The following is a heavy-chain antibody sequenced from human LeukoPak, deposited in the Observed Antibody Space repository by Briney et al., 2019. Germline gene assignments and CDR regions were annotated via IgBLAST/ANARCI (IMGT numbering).Heavy chain of an antibody. CDR1: GFTFSSYV. Sequence: GGSLRLSCAASGFTFSSYVMHWVRQAPGKGLEWVAIISYDGSNEYYADSVKGRFTISRDNSKNTLYLQMNSLRAEDTAVYYCAKVKGLNYYDSSAYYFDYWGQGTLVTVSS. CDR3: AKVKGLNYYDSSAYYFDY. D-gene: IGHD3-22*01. V-gene: IGHV3-30*04. CDR2: ISYDGSNE. J-gene: IGHJ4*02.